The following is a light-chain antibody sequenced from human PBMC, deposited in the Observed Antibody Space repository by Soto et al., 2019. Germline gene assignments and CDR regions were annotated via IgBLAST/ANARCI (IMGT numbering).Light chain of an antibody. CDR2: EVS. CDR1: SSDVGGYNY. J-gene: IGLJ1*01. CDR3: SSYTSSSPYV. V-gene: IGLV2-14*01. Sequence: QSALTQPASVSGSPGQSITISCTGTSSDVGGYNYVSWYQQHPGKAPNLMIYEVSNRPSGVSNRFSGSKSGNTASLTISGFQAEDEADYYCSSYTSSSPYVFGTGTKLTVL.